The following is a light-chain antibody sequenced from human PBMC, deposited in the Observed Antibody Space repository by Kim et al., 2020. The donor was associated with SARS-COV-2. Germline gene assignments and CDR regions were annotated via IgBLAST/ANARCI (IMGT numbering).Light chain of an antibody. J-gene: IGLJ2*01. Sequence: QSALTQPRSVSGSPGQSVTISCTGTSSDVGGYNYVSWYQKHPGKAPKLIIYDVNDRPSWVPDRFSGSKTGNTASLTISGLQAEDEADYYCCSYAGGYSHVLFGGGTQLTVL. CDR2: DVN. V-gene: IGLV2-11*01. CDR1: SSDVGGYNY. CDR3: CSYAGGYSHVL.